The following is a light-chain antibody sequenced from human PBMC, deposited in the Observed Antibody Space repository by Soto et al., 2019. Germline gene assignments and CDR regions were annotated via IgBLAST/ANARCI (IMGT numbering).Light chain of an antibody. CDR2: DAS. CDR1: QSVGDY. J-gene: IGKJ2*01. V-gene: IGKV3-11*01. CDR3: QQGGTHYT. Sequence: EIVLTQSPATLSLSLGERATLSCRASQSVGDYLARYQQQPGKPPRLLISDASNRAAGIPARFSGSGYGTDLSLTIDDTEPEDFAIYYCQQGGTHYTFGQGTKLEIK.